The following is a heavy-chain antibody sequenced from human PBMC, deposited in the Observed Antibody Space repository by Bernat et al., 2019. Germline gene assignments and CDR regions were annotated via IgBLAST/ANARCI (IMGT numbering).Heavy chain of an antibody. CDR3: AGVAYCGGYCYYDAFAI. D-gene: IGHD2-21*02. CDR2: ISSSSSYI. V-gene: IGHV3-21*01. Sequence: EVQLVESGGGLVKPGGSLRLSGAASGCTFSSYSMNWVGQAPGKGLEWVSSISSSSSYIYYADSVHARFTITGDKAKNALYLQMNSPRAEDTAVYYCAGVAYCGGYCYYDAFAIWGQGTMVTVSS. J-gene: IGHJ3*02. CDR1: GCTFSSYS.